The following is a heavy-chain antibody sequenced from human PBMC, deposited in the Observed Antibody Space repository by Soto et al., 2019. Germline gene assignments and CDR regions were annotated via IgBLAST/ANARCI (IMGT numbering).Heavy chain of an antibody. CDR3: AKDPGYSSPD. CDR2: ISYDGSNK. J-gene: IGHJ4*02. CDR1: GFTFSSYG. V-gene: IGHV3-30*18. D-gene: IGHD6-13*01. Sequence: QVQLVESGGGVVQPGRSLRLSCAASGFTFSSYGMHWVRQAPGKGLEWVAVISYDGSNKYYADSVKGRFTISRDNSKNTLYLQMNSLRAEDTAVYYCAKDPGYSSPDWGQGTLVTVSS.